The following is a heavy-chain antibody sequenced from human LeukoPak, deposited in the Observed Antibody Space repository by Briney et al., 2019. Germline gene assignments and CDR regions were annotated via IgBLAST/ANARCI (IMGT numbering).Heavy chain of an antibody. D-gene: IGHD1-26*01. CDR1: GYTFTGYY. CDR2: INPNSGGT. J-gene: IGHJ4*02. CDR3: ARETDSGSYYFDY. V-gene: IGHV1-2*02. Sequence: GASVKVSCKASGYTFTGYYMHWVRQAPGQGLEWMGWINPNSGGTNYAQKFQGRVTMTRDTSVSTAYMELSRLRSDDTAVYYCARETDSGSYYFDYWGQGTLVTVSS.